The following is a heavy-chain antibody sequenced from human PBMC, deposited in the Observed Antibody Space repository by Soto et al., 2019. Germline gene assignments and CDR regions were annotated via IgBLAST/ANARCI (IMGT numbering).Heavy chain of an antibody. CDR1: GFTFSSYS. D-gene: IGHD3-3*01. Sequence: EVQLVESGGGLVQPGGSLRLSCAASGFTFSSYSMNWVRQAPGKGLEWVSYISSSSSTIYYADSVKGRFTISRDNAKNSLYLQMNSLRAEDTAVYYCARCLKSGPFEYWGQGTLVTVSS. CDR2: ISSSSSTI. CDR3: ARCLKSGPFEY. J-gene: IGHJ4*02. V-gene: IGHV3-48*01.